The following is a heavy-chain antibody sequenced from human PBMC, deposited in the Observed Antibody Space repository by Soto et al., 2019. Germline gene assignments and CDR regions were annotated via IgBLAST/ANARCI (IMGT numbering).Heavy chain of an antibody. Sequence: QVQLVQSGAEVRKPGSSVKVSCKASGGTFSSYAISWVRQAPGQGLEWMGGIIPIFGTANYAQKFQGRVTITADESTSTAYMELSSLRSEDTAVYYCAREVGAYQLLWDYYYYYGMDVWGQWTTVTVSS. CDR1: GGTFSSYA. J-gene: IGHJ6*02. CDR2: IIPIFGTA. V-gene: IGHV1-69*12. CDR3: AREVGAYQLLWDYYYYYGMDV. D-gene: IGHD2-2*01.